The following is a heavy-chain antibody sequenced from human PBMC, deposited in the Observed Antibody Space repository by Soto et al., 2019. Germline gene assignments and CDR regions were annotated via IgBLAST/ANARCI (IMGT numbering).Heavy chain of an antibody. D-gene: IGHD2-2*01. V-gene: IGHV1-3*01. Sequence: GASVKVSCKASGYTFTSYAMHWVRQAPGQRLEWMGWINAGNGNTKYSEKFQDRVTITRDTSASTAYMELSSLTSEDTAVYYCAAGYCISTSCSSIYYYGMDVWGQGTTVTV. CDR1: GYTFTSYA. J-gene: IGHJ6*02. CDR2: INAGNGNT. CDR3: AAGYCISTSCSSIYYYGMDV.